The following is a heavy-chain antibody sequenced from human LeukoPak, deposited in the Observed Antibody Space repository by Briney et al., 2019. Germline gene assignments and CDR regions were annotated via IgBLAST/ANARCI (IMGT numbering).Heavy chain of an antibody. CDR1: DYKFTSYG. J-gene: IGHJ4*02. Sequence: ASVKVSCKASDYKFTSYGISWVRQAPGQGLEWMGRIIPILGIANYAQKFQGRVTITADKSTSTAYMELSSLRSEDTAVYYCASPDTARYWGQGTLVTVSS. CDR3: ASPDTARY. CDR2: IIPILGIA. D-gene: IGHD5-18*01. V-gene: IGHV1-69*04.